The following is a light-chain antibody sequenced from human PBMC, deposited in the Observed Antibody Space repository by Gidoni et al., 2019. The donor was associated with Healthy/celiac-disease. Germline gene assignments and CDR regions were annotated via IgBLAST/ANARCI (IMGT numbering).Light chain of an antibody. CDR3: QQSYSTPDT. CDR1: QSISSY. J-gene: IGKJ2*01. V-gene: IGKV1-39*01. CDR2: AAS. Sequence: IQMTQYPSSLSASVGDRDTITCRASQSISSYLNWYQQKPGKAPKLLIYAASSLQSGVPSRFSGSGSGTDFTLTISSLQPEDFATYYCQQSYSTPDTFGQGTKLEIK.